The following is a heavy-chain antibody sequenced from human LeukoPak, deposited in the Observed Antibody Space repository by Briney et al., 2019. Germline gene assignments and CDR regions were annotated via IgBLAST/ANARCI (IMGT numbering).Heavy chain of an antibody. V-gene: IGHV3-23*01. J-gene: IGHJ6*02. CDR1: GFTFSSYA. CDR2: ISGSGGST. CDR3: AGDIGAARPYYYYGMDV. Sequence: QTGGSLRLSCAASGFTFSSYAMSWVRQAPGKGLEWVSAISGSGGSTYYADSVKGQFTIFRDNSKNTLYLQMNSLRAEDTAVYYCAGDIGAARPYYYYGMDVWGQGTTVTVSS. D-gene: IGHD6-6*01.